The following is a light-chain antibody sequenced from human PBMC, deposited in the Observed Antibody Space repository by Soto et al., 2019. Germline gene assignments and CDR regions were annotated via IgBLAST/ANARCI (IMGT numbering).Light chain of an antibody. CDR2: DVS. CDR1: SSDVGGYNY. Sequence: QSVLTQPASVSGSPGQSITISCTGTSSDVGGYNYVSWYQQHPGIAPNLIIFDVSNRPSGVSNRFSGSKSGNSASLTISGLQAEDEADYYCSSYTGSNTPVVFGGGTKVTVL. J-gene: IGLJ2*01. CDR3: SSYTGSNTPVV. V-gene: IGLV2-14*01.